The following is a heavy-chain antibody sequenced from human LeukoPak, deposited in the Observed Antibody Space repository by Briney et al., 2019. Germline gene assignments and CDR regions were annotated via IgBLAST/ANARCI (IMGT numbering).Heavy chain of an antibody. D-gene: IGHD3-3*01. CDR1: GFTFSSYG. Sequence: GGSLRLSCAASGFTFSSYGMHWVRQAPGKGLEWVAFIPYDGSNKYYADSVKGRFTISRDNSKNTLYLQMNSLRAEDTAVYYCAKAGSNYDFWSGYYYYFDYWGQGTLVTVSS. V-gene: IGHV3-30*02. CDR2: IPYDGSNK. J-gene: IGHJ4*02. CDR3: AKAGSNYDFWSGYYYYFDY.